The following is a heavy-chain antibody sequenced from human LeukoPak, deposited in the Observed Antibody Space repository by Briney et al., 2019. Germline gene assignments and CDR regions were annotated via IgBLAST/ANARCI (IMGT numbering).Heavy chain of an antibody. Sequence: SETLSLTCTVSGGSISSYYWSWIRRPPGKGLEWIGYIYYSGSTNYNPSLKSRVTISVDTSKNQFSLKLSSVTAADTAVYYCARKVDYYDSSGYYNDAFDIWGQGTMVTVSS. V-gene: IGHV4-59*01. CDR1: GGSISSYY. CDR2: IYYSGST. J-gene: IGHJ3*02. D-gene: IGHD3-22*01. CDR3: ARKVDYYDSSGYYNDAFDI.